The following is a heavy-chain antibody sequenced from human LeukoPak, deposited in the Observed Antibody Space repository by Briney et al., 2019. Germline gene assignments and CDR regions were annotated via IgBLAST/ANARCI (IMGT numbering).Heavy chain of an antibody. CDR3: AKPLTGVSSDYFDY. D-gene: IGHD7-27*01. CDR2: ISESGAGT. J-gene: IGHJ4*02. CDR1: GFTFSSYV. V-gene: IGHV3-23*01. Sequence: GGSLRLSCETCGFTFSSYVMSWVRQAPGKGLDYVAGISESGAGTYYVDSVKGRFTISRDNSKNTVYLQMNSLRAEDTAVYYCAKPLTGVSSDYFDYWGQGTLVTVSS.